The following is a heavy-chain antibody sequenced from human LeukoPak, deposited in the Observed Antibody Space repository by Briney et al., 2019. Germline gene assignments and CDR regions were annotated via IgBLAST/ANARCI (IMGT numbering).Heavy chain of an antibody. V-gene: IGHV4-39*07. J-gene: IGHJ4*02. CDR2: INHSGST. CDR3: AREEVVIPFDY. CDR1: GGSISSSSHY. D-gene: IGHD3-22*01. Sequence: PSETLSLTCTVSGGSISSSSHYWSWIRQPPGKGLEWIGEINHSGSTNYNPSLKSRVTISVDTSKNQFSLKLSSVTAADTAVYYCAREEVVIPFDYWGQGTLVTVSS.